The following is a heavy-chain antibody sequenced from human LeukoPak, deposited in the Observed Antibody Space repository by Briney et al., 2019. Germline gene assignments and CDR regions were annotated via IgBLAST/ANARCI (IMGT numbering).Heavy chain of an antibody. CDR1: GFTFSTYR. Sequence: PGGSLRLSCAASGFTFSTYRMHWVRQAPGMRLEYVSAISTNGGDTYYANSVKGRFTISRDNSQNTLYLQMGSLRAEDMAVYYCVRRDNGGPDIWGQGTMVTVSS. CDR2: ISTNGGDT. J-gene: IGHJ3*02. CDR3: VRRDNGGPDI. V-gene: IGHV3-64*01. D-gene: IGHD2-8*01.